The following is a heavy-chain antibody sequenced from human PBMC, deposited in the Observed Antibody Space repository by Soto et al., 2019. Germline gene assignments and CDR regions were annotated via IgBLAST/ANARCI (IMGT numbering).Heavy chain of an antibody. V-gene: IGHV1-18*01. CDR2: ISAYNGNT. J-gene: IGHJ6*02. CDR1: GYTFTSYG. D-gene: IGHD2-21*02. Sequence: ASVKVSCKASGYTFTSYGISWVRQAPGQGLEWMGWISAYNGNTNYAQKLQGRVTMTTDTSTSTAYMELRSLRSDDTAVYYCARDLESAYCGGDCYFIPHYYGMDVWGQGTTVTVSS. CDR3: ARDLESAYCGGDCYFIPHYYGMDV.